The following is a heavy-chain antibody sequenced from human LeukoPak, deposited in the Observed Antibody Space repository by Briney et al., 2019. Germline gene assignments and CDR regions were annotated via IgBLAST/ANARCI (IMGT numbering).Heavy chain of an antibody. J-gene: IGHJ4*02. CDR3: TRDALFGSGRTHLDF. Sequence: PGGSLRLSCAASEFTFNRYWMSWGRQAPGKGLQWVANIKQDGSEAHYVDSVKGRFTISRDNAKNSLSRQMNSLNVDDTGVYFCTRDALFGSGRTHLDFWSQGTLVSVSS. CDR2: IKQDGSEA. CDR1: EFTFNRYW. V-gene: IGHV3-7*04. D-gene: IGHD3-10*01.